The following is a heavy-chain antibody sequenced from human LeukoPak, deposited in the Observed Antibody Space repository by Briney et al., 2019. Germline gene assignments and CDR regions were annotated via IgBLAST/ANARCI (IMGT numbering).Heavy chain of an antibody. CDR2: IYHSGST. D-gene: IGHD3-16*01. Sequence: SETLSLTCTVSGGSISSGYYWGWIRQPPGKGLEWIGIIYHSGSTYYNPSLKSRVTISVDTSKNQFSLELSSVTAADTAVYYCARVGGGLEPYFDYWGQGTLVTVSS. J-gene: IGHJ4*02. CDR3: ARVGGGLEPYFDY. V-gene: IGHV4-38-2*02. CDR1: GGSISSGYY.